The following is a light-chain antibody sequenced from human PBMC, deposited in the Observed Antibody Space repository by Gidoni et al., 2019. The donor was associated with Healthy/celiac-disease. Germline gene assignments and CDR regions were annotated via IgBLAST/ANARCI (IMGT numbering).Light chain of an antibody. CDR3: LQDDNYPWT. V-gene: IGKV1-6*01. Sequence: AIQLTQSPSSLSASVGDRVTIPCRASQGIRNDLGWYQQKPGKAPKLLIYAASSLQSGVPARFSGSGSGTDFTLTISSLQPEDFATYYCLQDDNYPWTFGQGTKVEIK. CDR2: AAS. CDR1: QGIRND. J-gene: IGKJ1*01.